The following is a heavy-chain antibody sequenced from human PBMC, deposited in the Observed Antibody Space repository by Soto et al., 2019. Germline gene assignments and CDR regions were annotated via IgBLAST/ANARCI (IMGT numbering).Heavy chain of an antibody. J-gene: IGHJ4*02. CDR1: GFTVSSNY. D-gene: IGHD3-22*01. CDR2: LYPDGRA. Sequence: VVSLRLSCAASGFTVSSNYLTWVRQAPGRGLKWVSVLYPDGRAYYADSVKGRFTISTDNSKNSVYLHMSTLRAEDTAVYYCARGLGRENHDNRGYFHLDYWGQGSLVTVSS. CDR3: ARGLGRENHDNRGYFHLDY. V-gene: IGHV3-53*01.